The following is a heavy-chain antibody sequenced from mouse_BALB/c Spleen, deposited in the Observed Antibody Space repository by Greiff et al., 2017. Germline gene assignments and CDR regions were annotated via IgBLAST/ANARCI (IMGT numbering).Heavy chain of an antibody. V-gene: IGHV5-9-4*01. CDR2: ISSGGSYT. Sequence: EVKVVESGGGLVKPGGSLKLSCAASGFTFSSYAMSWVRQSPEKRLEWVAEISSGGSYTYYPDTVTGRFTISRDNAKNTLYLEMSSLRSEDTAMYYCARVYGNPYAMDYWGQGTSVTVSS. J-gene: IGHJ4*01. D-gene: IGHD2-10*02. CDR1: GFTFSSYA. CDR3: ARVYGNPYAMDY.